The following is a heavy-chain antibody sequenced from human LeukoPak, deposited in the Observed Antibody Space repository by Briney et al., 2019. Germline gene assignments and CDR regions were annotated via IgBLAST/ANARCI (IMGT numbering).Heavy chain of an antibody. CDR1: GYTFTSYD. D-gene: IGHD6-13*01. V-gene: IGHV1-8*01. CDR3: ARGGSSSWYLLVNWFDP. Sequence: GASVKVSCKASGYTFTSYDINRVRQATGQGLEWMGWMNPNSGNTGYAQKFQGRVTMTRNTSISTAYMELSSLRSEDTAVHYCARGGSSSWYLLVNWFDPWGQGTLVTVSS. J-gene: IGHJ5*02. CDR2: MNPNSGNT.